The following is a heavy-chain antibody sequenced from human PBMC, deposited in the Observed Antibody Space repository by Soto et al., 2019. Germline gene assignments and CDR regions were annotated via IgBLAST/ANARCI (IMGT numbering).Heavy chain of an antibody. CDR2: IWYDGSNK. V-gene: IGHV3-33*01. J-gene: IGHJ6*02. Sequence: GGSLRLSCAASGFTFSSYGMHWVRQAPGKGLEWVAVIWYDGSNKYYADSVKGRFTISRDNSKNTLYLQMNSLRAEDTAVYYCAREEVVAATHYYYGMDVWGQGTTVTVSS. CDR3: AREEVVAATHYYYGMDV. CDR1: GFTFSSYG. D-gene: IGHD2-15*01.